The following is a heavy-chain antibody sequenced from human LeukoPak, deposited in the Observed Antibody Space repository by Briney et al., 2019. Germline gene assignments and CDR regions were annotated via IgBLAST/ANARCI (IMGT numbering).Heavy chain of an antibody. V-gene: IGHV3-21*01. Sequence: GGSLRLSCAASAFTFSGYTWHWVRQAPGKGLEWVSSISSSSSYIYYADSVKGRFTISRDNAKNSLYLQMNSLRAEDTAVYYCARVGPSGGPWGQGTLVTVSS. CDR3: ARVGPSGGP. D-gene: IGHD2-15*01. CDR2: ISSSSSYI. CDR1: AFTFSGYT. J-gene: IGHJ5*02.